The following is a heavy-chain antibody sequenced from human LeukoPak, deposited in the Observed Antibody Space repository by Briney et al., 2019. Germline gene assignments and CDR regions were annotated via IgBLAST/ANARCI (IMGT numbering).Heavy chain of an antibody. Sequence: GGSLRLSCAASGFTFSSYGMNWVRQAPGKGLEWVSFISSSSRFSYSSDSLKGRFTISRDNAKNSLFLQMDSLRVEDTAAYYCAREDGSGLRAFDVRGQGTMVTVSS. CDR1: GFTFSSYG. V-gene: IGHV3-21*01. CDR2: ISSSSRFS. CDR3: AREDGSGLRAFDV. D-gene: IGHD3-10*01. J-gene: IGHJ3*01.